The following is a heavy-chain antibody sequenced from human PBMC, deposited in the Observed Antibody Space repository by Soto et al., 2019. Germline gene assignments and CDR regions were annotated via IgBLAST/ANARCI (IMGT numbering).Heavy chain of an antibody. J-gene: IGHJ6*02. Sequence: GGSLRLSCAASGFTISSYWMSWVRQAPGKGLEWVANIKQDGSEKYYVDSVKGRFTISRDNAKNSLYLQMNSLRAEDTAVYYCARDRYDILTGYYGDYYYYGMDVWGQGTTVTVSS. D-gene: IGHD3-9*01. CDR2: IKQDGSEK. V-gene: IGHV3-7*04. CDR1: GFTISSYW. CDR3: ARDRYDILTGYYGDYYYYGMDV.